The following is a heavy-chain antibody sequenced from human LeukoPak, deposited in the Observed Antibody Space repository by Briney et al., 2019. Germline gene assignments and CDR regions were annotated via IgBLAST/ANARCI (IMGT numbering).Heavy chain of an antibody. CDR3: ARGPIYPTSGDYPNYYFDY. Sequence: ASVKVSCKGSGYTFTSYDINWVRQASGQGLEWMGWMNPNSGVTGYAQKFQGRVSMTRDTSISTAYMELSSLRSEDTAVYYCARGPIYPTSGDYPNYYFDYWGRGTLVTVSS. V-gene: IGHV1-8*01. CDR2: MNPNSGVT. CDR1: GYTFTSYD. J-gene: IGHJ4*02. D-gene: IGHD1-1*01.